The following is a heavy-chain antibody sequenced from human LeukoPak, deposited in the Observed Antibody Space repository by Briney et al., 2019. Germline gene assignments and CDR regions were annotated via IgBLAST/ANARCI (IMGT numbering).Heavy chain of an antibody. J-gene: IGHJ4*02. CDR3: AREDYGDYGLDY. CDR2: INHSGST. Sequence: SETLSLTCAVYGGSFSGYYWSWIRQPPGKGLEWIGEINHSGSTNYNPSLKSRVTISVDTSKNQFSLKLSSVTAADTAVYYCAREDYGDYGLDYWGQGILVTVSS. CDR1: GGSFSGYY. D-gene: IGHD4-17*01. V-gene: IGHV4-34*01.